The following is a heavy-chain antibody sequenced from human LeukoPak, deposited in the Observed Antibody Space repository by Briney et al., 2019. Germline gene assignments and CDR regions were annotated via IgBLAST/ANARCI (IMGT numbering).Heavy chain of an antibody. Sequence: PSETLSLTCSVSGGSISSRSSYWGWVRQSPGKGLEWIGSVYYNGPTYYNPSLMGRVTISRDTSKNQFSLKLTSVTAADTAVYYCARRNGPHYDIRLDYWGQGTLVTVSS. CDR3: ARRNGPHYDIRLDY. CDR1: GGSISSRSSY. CDR2: VYYNGPT. D-gene: IGHD3-9*01. J-gene: IGHJ4*02. V-gene: IGHV4-39*07.